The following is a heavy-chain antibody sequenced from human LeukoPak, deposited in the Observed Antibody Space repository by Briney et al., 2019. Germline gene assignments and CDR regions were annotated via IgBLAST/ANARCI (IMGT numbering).Heavy chain of an antibody. CDR1: GYTFTSYY. Sequence: ASVKVSCKASGYTFTSYYMHWVRQAPGQGLEWMGIINPSGGSTSYAQKFQGRVTMTRDMSTSTVYMELRSLRSDDTAVYYCARDDLLWFGEFASRFDYWGQGTLVTVSS. V-gene: IGHV1-46*01. CDR3: ARDDLLWFGEFASRFDY. D-gene: IGHD3-10*01. CDR2: INPSGGST. J-gene: IGHJ4*02.